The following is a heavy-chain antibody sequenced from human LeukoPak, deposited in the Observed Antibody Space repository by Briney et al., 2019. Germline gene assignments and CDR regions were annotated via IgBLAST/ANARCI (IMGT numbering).Heavy chain of an antibody. V-gene: IGHV3-23*01. D-gene: IGHD1-1*01. J-gene: IGHJ4*02. CDR3: ARVGQGGTTYFDY. Sequence: PGGSLRLSCAASGFTFSSYAMSWVRQAPGKGLEWVSAISGSGGSTYYADSVKGRFTISRDNSKNTLYLQMNSLRAEDTAVYYCARVGQGGTTYFDYWGQGTLVTVSS. CDR1: GFTFSSYA. CDR2: ISGSGGST.